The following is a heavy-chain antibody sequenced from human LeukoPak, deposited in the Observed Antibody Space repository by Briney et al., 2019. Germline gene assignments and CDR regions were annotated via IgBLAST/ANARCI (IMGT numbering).Heavy chain of an antibody. CDR2: ISYDGSNK. V-gene: IGHV3-30*03. Sequence: GGSLRLSCAASGFTFSSYGMHWVRQAPGKGLEWVAVISYDGSNKYYADSVKGRFTISRDNAKNSLYLQMNSLRAEDTAVYYCARDQLYGGGMDVWGKGTTVTVSS. CDR3: ARDQLYGGGMDV. CDR1: GFTFSSYG. J-gene: IGHJ6*04. D-gene: IGHD2-8*01.